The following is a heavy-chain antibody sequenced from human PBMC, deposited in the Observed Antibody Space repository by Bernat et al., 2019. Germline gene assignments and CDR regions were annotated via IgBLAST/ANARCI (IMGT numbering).Heavy chain of an antibody. D-gene: IGHD5-18*01. J-gene: IGHJ2*01. CDR3: ARDPRGYSYGYWYFDL. Sequence: EVQLVESGGGVVRPGGSLRLSCAASGFTFDDYGMSWVRQAPGKGLEWVSGINWNGGSTGYADSVKGRFTISRDNAKNSLYLQMNSLRAEDMALYYCARDPRGYSYGYWYFDLWGRGTLVTVSS. CDR2: INWNGGST. CDR1: GFTFDDYG. V-gene: IGHV3-20*04.